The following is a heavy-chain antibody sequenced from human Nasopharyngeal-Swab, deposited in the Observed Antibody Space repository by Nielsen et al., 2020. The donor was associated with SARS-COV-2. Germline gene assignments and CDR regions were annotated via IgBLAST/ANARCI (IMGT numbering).Heavy chain of an antibody. CDR2: ISGSGGST. CDR3: AKDRRTYSNYYSSFDY. Sequence: GESLKISCAASGFTFSSYAMSWVRQAPGKGLEWVSAISGSGGSTYYADSVKGRFTISRDNSKNTLYLQMNSLRAEDTAVYYCAKDRRTYSNYYSSFDYWGQGTLVTVSS. J-gene: IGHJ4*02. CDR1: GFTFSSYA. D-gene: IGHD4-11*01. V-gene: IGHV3-23*01.